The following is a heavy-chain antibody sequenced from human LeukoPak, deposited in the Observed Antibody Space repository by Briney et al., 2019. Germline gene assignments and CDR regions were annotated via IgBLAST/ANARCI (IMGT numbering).Heavy chain of an antibody. D-gene: IGHD1-26*01. J-gene: IGHJ4*02. CDR3: ATVYPGAATGGNY. Sequence: ASVKVSCKASGYTFTSYDMNWVRQATGQGLEWMGWMNPNSGNTGYAQKFQGRVTMTRNTSISTAYMELSSLRSEDTAVYYCATVYPGAATGGNYWGQGTLVTVSS. CDR2: MNPNSGNT. CDR1: GYTFTSYD. V-gene: IGHV1-8*01.